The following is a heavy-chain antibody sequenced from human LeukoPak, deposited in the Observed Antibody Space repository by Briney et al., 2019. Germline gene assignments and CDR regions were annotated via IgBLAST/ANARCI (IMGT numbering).Heavy chain of an antibody. CDR2: ISAYNGDT. CDR3: ARLNPSGFDY. D-gene: IGHD1-26*01. V-gene: IGHV1-18*01. CDR1: GFTFTNYD. J-gene: IGHJ4*02. Sequence: ASVKVSCKASGFTFTNYDINWVRQAPGQGLEWMGWISAYNGDTNYAQNLQGRVTMTTDTSTSTAYMELRSLRSDDTAVYYCARLNPSGFDYWGQGTLVTVSS.